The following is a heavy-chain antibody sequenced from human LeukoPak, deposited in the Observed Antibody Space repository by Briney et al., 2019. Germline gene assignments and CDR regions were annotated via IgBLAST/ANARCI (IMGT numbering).Heavy chain of an antibody. CDR1: GFTFSNYA. D-gene: IGHD6-19*01. J-gene: IGHJ4*02. CDR2: ISDDGSNK. Sequence: GALRLSCAASGFTFSNYAMHWVRQAPGKGLEGVAVISDDGSNKYYGDSVKGRFTISRDNSKNTVYLQMNSLRAEDTAVYYCAKDRYSSGWYSDFDYWGQGTLVTVSS. CDR3: AKDRYSSGWYSDFDY. V-gene: IGHV3-30*18.